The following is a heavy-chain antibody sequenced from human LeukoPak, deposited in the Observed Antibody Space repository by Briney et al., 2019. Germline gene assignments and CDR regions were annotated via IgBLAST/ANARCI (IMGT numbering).Heavy chain of an antibody. D-gene: IGHD2-21*02. Sequence: GGSLRLSCAASGFTFSSYAMSWVRQAPGKGLEWVSAISGSGGNTYYADSVKGRFTISRDNSKNTLYLQMNSLRAEDTAVYYCAKDRAYCGGDCYPTCFDYWGQGTLVTVSS. J-gene: IGHJ4*02. CDR3: AKDRAYCGGDCYPTCFDY. V-gene: IGHV3-23*01. CDR2: ISGSGGNT. CDR1: GFTFSSYA.